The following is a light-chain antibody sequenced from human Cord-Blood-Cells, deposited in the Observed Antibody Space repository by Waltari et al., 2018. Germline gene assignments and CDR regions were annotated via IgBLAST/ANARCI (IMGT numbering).Light chain of an antibody. Sequence: DIQMTQSPSSLSASVGDRVPITCQASQDISNYLNWYQQKPGKAPKLLIYDSSNLETGVPSRFSGSGSGTDFTFTISSLQPEDIATYYWQQYDNLYTFGQGTKLEIK. CDR1: QDISNY. V-gene: IGKV1-33*01. CDR2: DSS. J-gene: IGKJ2*01. CDR3: QQYDNLYT.